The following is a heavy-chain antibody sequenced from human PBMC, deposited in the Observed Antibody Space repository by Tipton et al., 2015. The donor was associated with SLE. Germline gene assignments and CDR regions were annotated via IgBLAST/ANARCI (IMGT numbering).Heavy chain of an antibody. D-gene: IGHD6-13*01. CDR3: ARGYPFDP. CDR2: VYHSGSA. Sequence: TLSLTCAVSGYSISSAYYWGWIRPPPGKGLEWIGTVYHSGSASYNPSLKSRVTMSVDTSKNQFSLRLSSVTAADTAVYYCARGYPFDPWGQGTLVTVSS. V-gene: IGHV4-38-2*01. CDR1: GYSISSAYY. J-gene: IGHJ5*02.